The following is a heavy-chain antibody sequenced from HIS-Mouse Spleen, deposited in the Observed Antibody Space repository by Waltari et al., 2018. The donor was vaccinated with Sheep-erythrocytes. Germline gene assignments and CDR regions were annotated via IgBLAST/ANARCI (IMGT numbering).Heavy chain of an antibody. CDR3: ARDEGTYYDFWSGYPPSYYFDY. V-gene: IGHV4-39*07. D-gene: IGHD3-3*01. J-gene: IGHJ4*02. CDR2: IYYSGST. Sequence: QLQLQESGPGLVKPSETLSLTCTVSGGSISSSIYYWGWIRLPPGKGLEWIGSIYYSGSTYYNPSLKSRVTISVDTSKNQFSLKLSSVTAADTAVYYCARDEGTYYDFWSGYPPSYYFDYWGQGTLVTVSS. CDR1: GGSISSSIYY.